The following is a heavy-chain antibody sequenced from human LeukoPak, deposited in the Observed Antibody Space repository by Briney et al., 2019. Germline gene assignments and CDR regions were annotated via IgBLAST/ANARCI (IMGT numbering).Heavy chain of an antibody. V-gene: IGHV3-66*01. CDR3: AREMGPDSSGYNNAFDL. J-gene: IGHJ3*01. CDR2: IISGGTT. Sequence: PGGSLRLSCAASGFTLSSKSMSWVRQAPGEGLGRVSAIISGGTTSYSGSARGGFAISRDNSTNTPYLLINSLRADNTAVYDCAREMGPDSSGYNNAFDLWGQGTMVTVSS. CDR1: GFTLSSKS. D-gene: IGHD3-22*01.